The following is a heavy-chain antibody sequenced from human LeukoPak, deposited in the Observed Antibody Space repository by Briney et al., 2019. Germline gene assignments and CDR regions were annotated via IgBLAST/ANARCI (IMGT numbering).Heavy chain of an antibody. CDR2: IKQDGSVK. D-gene: IGHD1-26*01. CDR1: GFPFSTYW. CDR3: ARNNYYARDY. Sequence: GGSLRLSCAASGFPFSTYWMTWVRQAPGKGLEWVANIKQDGSVKYYVDSVKGRFTISRDNAKNSLYLQMNSLRAEDTAVYYCARNNYYARDYWGQGTLVTVSS. V-gene: IGHV3-7*01. J-gene: IGHJ4*02.